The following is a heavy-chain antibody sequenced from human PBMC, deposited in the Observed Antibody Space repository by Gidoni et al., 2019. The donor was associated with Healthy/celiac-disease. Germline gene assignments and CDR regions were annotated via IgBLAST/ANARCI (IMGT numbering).Heavy chain of an antibody. V-gene: IGHV3-7*03. Sequence: EVQLVESGGGLVQPGGSLRLSCAASGFPFSSYWMSWVRQAPGKGLEWVANIKQDGSEKYYVDSVKGRFTISRDNAKNSLYLQMNSLRAEDTAVYYCARDSGSSGYEYYWGQGTLVTVSS. CDR2: IKQDGSEK. CDR3: ARDSGSSGYEYY. CDR1: GFPFSSYW. J-gene: IGHJ4*02. D-gene: IGHD3-22*01.